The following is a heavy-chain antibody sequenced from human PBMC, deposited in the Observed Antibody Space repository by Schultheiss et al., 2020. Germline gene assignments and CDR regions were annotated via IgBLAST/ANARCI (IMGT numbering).Heavy chain of an antibody. CDR1: GFAFSSYA. CDR3: ASNWGSGDYYYGMDV. Sequence: RGSLRLSCAASGFAFSSYALSWVRQAPGKGLEWVSAISGSGGSTDYAAPVKGRFTISRDNSKNTLYLQMNSLRAEDTAVYYCASNWGSGDYYYGMDVWGQGTTVTVSS. D-gene: IGHD7-27*01. CDR2: ISGSGGST. J-gene: IGHJ6*02. V-gene: IGHV3-23*01.